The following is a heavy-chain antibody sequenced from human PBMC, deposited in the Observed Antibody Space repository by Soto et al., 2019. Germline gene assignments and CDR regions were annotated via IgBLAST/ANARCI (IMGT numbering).Heavy chain of an antibody. J-gene: IGHJ6*02. V-gene: IGHV1-3*01. CDR3: ARDPRDYDYYYYGMEV. CDR2: INAGNGNT. D-gene: IGHD4-17*01. CDR1: GYTFTSYA. Sequence: ASVKVSFKASGYTFTSYAMHWVRQAPGQRLEWMGWINAGNGNTKYSQKFQGRVTITRDTSASTAYMELSSLRSEDTAVYYCARDPRDYDYYYYGMEVWGQGTTVTVSS.